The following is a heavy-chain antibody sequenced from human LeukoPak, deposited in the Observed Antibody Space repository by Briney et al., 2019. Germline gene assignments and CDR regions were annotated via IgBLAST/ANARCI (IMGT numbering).Heavy chain of an antibody. V-gene: IGHV1-8*03. Sequence: ASVTVSCKPSGYTFTNYAINWVRQTTRQGVEWMGWVNPNSGHTGYAQKFQGRVTITRDTSISTAYMELSSRRSEDTAVYYCARAPVAVADRIPNWFDPWGQGTLVTVSS. J-gene: IGHJ5*02. CDR2: VNPNSGHT. CDR3: ARAPVAVADRIPNWFDP. CDR1: GYTFTNYA. D-gene: IGHD6-19*01.